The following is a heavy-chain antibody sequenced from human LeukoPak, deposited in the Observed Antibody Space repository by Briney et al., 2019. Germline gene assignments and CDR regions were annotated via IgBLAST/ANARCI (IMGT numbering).Heavy chain of an antibody. J-gene: IGHJ4*02. CDR3: ARGTGYNSKLDY. Sequence: ASVKVSCRASGYTFTSYYMHWVRQAPGQGLEWTGIINPSGGSTSYAQKFQGRVTMTRDMPTSTVYMELSSLRSEDTAVYYCARGTGYNSKLDYWGQGTLVTVSS. V-gene: IGHV1-46*01. D-gene: IGHD5-24*01. CDR2: INPSGGST. CDR1: GYTFTSYY.